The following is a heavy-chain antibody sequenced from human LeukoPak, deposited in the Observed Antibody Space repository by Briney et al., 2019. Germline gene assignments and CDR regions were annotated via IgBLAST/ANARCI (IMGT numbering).Heavy chain of an antibody. J-gene: IGHJ6*03. V-gene: IGHV4-34*01. CDR3: ARLLWFGEYYYYYYYMDV. Sequence: PSETLSLTCAVYGGSFSGYYWSWIRQPPGKGLEWIGEINHSGSTNYNPSLKSRVTISVDTSKNQFSLKLSSVTAADTAVYYCARLLWFGEYYYYYYYMDVWGKGTTVTVSS. D-gene: IGHD3-10*01. CDR2: INHSGST. CDR1: GGSFSGYY.